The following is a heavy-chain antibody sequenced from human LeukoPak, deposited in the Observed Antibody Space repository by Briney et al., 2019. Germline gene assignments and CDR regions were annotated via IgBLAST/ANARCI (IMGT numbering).Heavy chain of an antibody. CDR3: ARGRVVAATIVNYYYYMDV. CDR1: GYTFTGYY. Sequence: ASVKVSCKASGYTFTGYYMRWVRQAPGQGLEWMGWINPNSGGTNYAQKFQGRVTMTRDTSIGTAYMELSRLRSDDTAVYYCARGRVVAATIVNYYYYMDVWGKGTTVTISS. D-gene: IGHD2-15*01. CDR2: INPNSGGT. J-gene: IGHJ6*03. V-gene: IGHV1-2*02.